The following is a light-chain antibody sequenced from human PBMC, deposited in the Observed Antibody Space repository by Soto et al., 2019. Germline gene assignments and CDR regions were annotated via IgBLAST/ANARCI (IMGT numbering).Light chain of an antibody. V-gene: IGKV3-20*01. J-gene: IGKJ1*01. CDR2: GAS. Sequence: EIVLTQSAGTLSLSPGERATLSCGASQSVSSSYLAWYQQKPGQAPRLLIYGASSRATGIPDRFSGSGSGTDFNLTISSLQPEDVATYYCQKYNTARWTFGQGTKVDIK. CDR3: QKYNTARWT. CDR1: QSVSSSY.